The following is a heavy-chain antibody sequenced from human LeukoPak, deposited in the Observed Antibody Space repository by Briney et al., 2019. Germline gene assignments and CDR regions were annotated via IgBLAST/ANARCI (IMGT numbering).Heavy chain of an antibody. D-gene: IGHD4-17*01. J-gene: IGHJ4*02. CDR1: GYTFTSYS. CDR2: ISTYNGNT. V-gene: IGHV1-18*01. Sequence: ASVKVSCKASGYTFTSYSINWVRQAPGQGLEWMGWISTYNGNTNYAQKLQGRVTMTTDTSTSTAYMELRSLISDDAAVYYCARGDDYGDYWGLYWGQGTLVTVSS. CDR3: ARGDDYGDYWGLY.